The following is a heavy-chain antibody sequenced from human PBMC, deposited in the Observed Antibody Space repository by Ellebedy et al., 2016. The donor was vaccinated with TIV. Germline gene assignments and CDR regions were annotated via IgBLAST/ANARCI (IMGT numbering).Heavy chain of an antibody. CDR3: ARRVVPASSGHYFDY. D-gene: IGHD2-2*01. CDR1: GFTFSSYA. CDR2: IRSKAYGGTT. V-gene: IGHV3-49*03. Sequence: GESLKISCAASGFTFSSYAMSWFRQAPGKGLEWVGFIRSKAYGGTTEYAASVKGRFTIPRDNAKNTLYLQMNSLRAEDTAVYYCARRVVPASSGHYFDYWGQGTLVTVSS. J-gene: IGHJ4*02.